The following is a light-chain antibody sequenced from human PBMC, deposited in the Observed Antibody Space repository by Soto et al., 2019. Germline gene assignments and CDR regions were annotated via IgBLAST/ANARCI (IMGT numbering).Light chain of an antibody. V-gene: IGKV1-17*01. CDR3: QQYETSPYT. CDR2: GAR. J-gene: IGKJ2*01. Sequence: IQMTQSPSSLSASVGDRVTITCRASQDIRNHLGWYHQKLGKAPKRLIYGARHRPGGIPDRFSGSGSGTDFTLSISRLEPEDFAVYYCQQYETSPYTFGQGAKVDIK. CDR1: QDIRNH.